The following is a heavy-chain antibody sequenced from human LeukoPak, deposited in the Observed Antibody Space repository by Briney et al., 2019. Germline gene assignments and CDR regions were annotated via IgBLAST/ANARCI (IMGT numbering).Heavy chain of an antibody. CDR3: ARDLRGSGSYHYYYYGMDV. V-gene: IGHV3-21*01. Sequence: GGSLRLSCAASGFTFTSYSMNWVRQAPGKGLEWVSSISSSSSYIYYADSVKGRFTISRDNAKNSLYLQMNSLRAEDMAVYYCARDLRGSGSYHYYYYGMDVWGQGTTVTVSS. D-gene: IGHD3-10*01. J-gene: IGHJ6*02. CDR1: GFTFTSYS. CDR2: ISSSSSYI.